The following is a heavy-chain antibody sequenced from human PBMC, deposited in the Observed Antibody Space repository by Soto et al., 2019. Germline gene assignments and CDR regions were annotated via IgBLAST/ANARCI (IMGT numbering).Heavy chain of an antibody. CDR2: MHHSGSA. CDR3: VKHDLYRFDS. D-gene: IGHD2-8*01. V-gene: IGHV4-4*02. CDR1: GGSITSNW. Sequence: QVQLQESGPGLVKPSETLSLTCAVSGGSITSNWWRWVRQPPGKGLEWIGEMHHSGSANYKSSLTSRVTKAVDKSKNEFSLKLTSVTAADTAVYYSVKHDLYRFDSGGQGTLVTVSS. J-gene: IGHJ5*01.